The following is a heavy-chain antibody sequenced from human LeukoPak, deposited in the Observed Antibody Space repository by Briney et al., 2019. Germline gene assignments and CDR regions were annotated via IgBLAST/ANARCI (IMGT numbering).Heavy chain of an antibody. Sequence: SGTLSLTCVAYGGTFSGYYWSWLRQPPGKGLEWIGEINHSGSTNYNPYFMSGGTISVDTSRTQFSLKLSSVTAADTAVYYCARGSLQLDWFDPWGQGTLVTVSS. J-gene: IGHJ5*02. CDR3: ARGSLQLDWFDP. D-gene: IGHD5-18*01. CDR2: INHSGST. CDR1: GGTFSGYY. V-gene: IGHV4-34*01.